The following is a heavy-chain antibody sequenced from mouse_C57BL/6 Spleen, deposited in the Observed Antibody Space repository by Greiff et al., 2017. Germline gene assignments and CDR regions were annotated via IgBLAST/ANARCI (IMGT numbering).Heavy chain of an antibody. CDR3: ARSRDCFFAY. CDR1: GYAFSSYW. CDR2: IYPGDGDT. V-gene: IGHV1-80*01. J-gene: IGHJ3*01. Sequence: QVQLQQSGAELVKPGASVKISCKASGYAFSSYWMKWVKQRPGKGLEWIGQIYPGDGDTNYNGKFKGKATLTADKSSSTAYMQLSSLTSEDSAVYASARSRDCFFAYWGQGTLVTVSA.